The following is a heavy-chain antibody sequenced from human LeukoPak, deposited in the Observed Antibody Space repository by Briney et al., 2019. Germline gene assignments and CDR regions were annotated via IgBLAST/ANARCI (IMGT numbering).Heavy chain of an antibody. CDR1: GDIVSSNSAA. J-gene: IGHJ6*02. Sequence: SQTLSLTCALPGDIVSSNSAAWNWIRQSPSRGLEWLTRTYYRSKWYTDYAVSVKSRVIINPDTSKNHFSLQLNSVTPEDTAVYYCARDSGRRLDVWGQGTTVTVSS. CDR2: TYYRSKWYT. D-gene: IGHD3-10*01. V-gene: IGHV6-1*01. CDR3: ARDSGRRLDV.